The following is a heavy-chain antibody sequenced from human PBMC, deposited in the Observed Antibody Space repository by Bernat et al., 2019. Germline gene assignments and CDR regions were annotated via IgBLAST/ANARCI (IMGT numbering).Heavy chain of an antibody. D-gene: IGHD3-22*01. V-gene: IGHV4-39*01. CDR2: VYSSGST. Sequence: QVQLQESGPGLVKPSETLSLTCTVSAGSISSNNYFWGWIREPPGKGLEWIGSVYSSGSTYYNPSFKGRVTISVDTSKNQFSLKLTSVTAADTAVYYWATPWRATYYYGSSGYYGWDAFDTWGQGTMVTVSS. J-gene: IGHJ3*02. CDR3: ATPWRATYYYGSSGYYGWDAFDT. CDR1: AGSISSNNYF.